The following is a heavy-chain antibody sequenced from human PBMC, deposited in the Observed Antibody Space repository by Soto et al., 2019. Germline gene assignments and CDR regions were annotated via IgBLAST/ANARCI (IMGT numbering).Heavy chain of an antibody. D-gene: IGHD3-10*01. J-gene: IGHJ4*02. CDR1: VGSISGGGYS. CDR3: ARDITMVRGPTLEY. V-gene: IGHV4-31*03. Sequence: QVQLQESGQGLVNPSQTRSPPCPFPVGSISGGGYSGSWIAQHPGRGWEWIGYIYYSGSTYYTPSLKSRVTISVDTSKNQFSLKLSSVTAADTAVYYCARDITMVRGPTLEYWGQGTLVTVSS. CDR2: IYYSGST.